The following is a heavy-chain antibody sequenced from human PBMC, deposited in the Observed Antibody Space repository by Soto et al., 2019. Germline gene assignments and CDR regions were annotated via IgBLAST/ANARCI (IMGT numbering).Heavy chain of an antibody. V-gene: IGHV1-69*01. CDR2: IIPIFGTA. CDR1: GGTFSSYA. J-gene: IGHJ4*02. Sequence: QVQLVQSGAEVKKPGSSVKVSCKASGGTFSSYAISWVRQAPGQGLEWMGGIIPIFGTANYAQKFQGRVTITAAESTSTAYMEMSSLRSEDTAVYYCARDLISDSSGYYYFDYWGQGTLVTVSS. CDR3: ARDLISDSSGYYYFDY. D-gene: IGHD3-22*01.